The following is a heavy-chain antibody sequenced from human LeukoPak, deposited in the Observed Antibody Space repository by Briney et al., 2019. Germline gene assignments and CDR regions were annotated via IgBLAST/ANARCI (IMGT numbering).Heavy chain of an antibody. Sequence: SETLSLTCTVSGGSISSYYWSWIRQPPGKGLEWIGYIYYSGSTNYNPSLKSRVTISVDTSKNQFSLKLSSVTAADTAVCYCARQVVPAAPVGYWGQGTLVTVSS. CDR1: GGSISSYY. CDR2: IYYSGST. J-gene: IGHJ4*02. CDR3: ARQVVPAAPVGY. D-gene: IGHD2-2*01. V-gene: IGHV4-59*01.